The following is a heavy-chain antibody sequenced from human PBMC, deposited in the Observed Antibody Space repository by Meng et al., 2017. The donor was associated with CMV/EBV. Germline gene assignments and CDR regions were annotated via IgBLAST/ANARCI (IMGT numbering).Heavy chain of an antibody. CDR3: AKEPYTYYDFWSGYYYYYYGMDV. J-gene: IGHJ6*02. V-gene: IGHV3-30*02. CDR1: GFTLSSYG. Sequence: GGSLRLSCAASGFTLSSYGMHWVRQAPGKGLEWGAFIRYDGSNKHYADSVKGRFTISRDNSKNTLYLQMNSLRAEDTAVYYCAKEPYTYYDFWSGYYYYYYGMDVWGQGTTVTVSS. D-gene: IGHD3-3*01. CDR2: IRYDGSNK.